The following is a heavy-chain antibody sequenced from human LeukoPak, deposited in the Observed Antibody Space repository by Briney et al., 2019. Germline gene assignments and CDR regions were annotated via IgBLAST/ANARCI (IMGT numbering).Heavy chain of an antibody. J-gene: IGHJ4*02. CDR2: IYYSGST. CDR1: GGSISSSSYY. V-gene: IGHV4-39*01. D-gene: IGHD3-22*01. CDR3: ARPYYDSSGYWAY. Sequence: SETLSLTCTVSGGSISSSSYYWGWIRQPPGKGLEWIGSIYYSGSTYYNPSLKSRVTISVDTSNNQFSLKLSSVTAADTAVYYCARPYYDSSGYWAYWGQGTLVTVSS.